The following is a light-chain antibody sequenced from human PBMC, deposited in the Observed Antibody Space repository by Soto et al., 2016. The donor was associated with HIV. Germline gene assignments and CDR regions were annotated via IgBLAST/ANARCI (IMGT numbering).Light chain of an antibody. CDR2: DDS. V-gene: IGLV3-21*03. Sequence: SYVLTQPPSVSVAPGKTARITCGGTNVGSKSVRWYQQKPGQAPVLVVYDDSDRPSGIPERFSGSNSGNTATLTISRVDIGDEADYYCQVWDSGSDPVVFGGGTKLTVL. CDR1: NVGSKS. CDR3: QVWDSGSDPVV. J-gene: IGLJ2*01.